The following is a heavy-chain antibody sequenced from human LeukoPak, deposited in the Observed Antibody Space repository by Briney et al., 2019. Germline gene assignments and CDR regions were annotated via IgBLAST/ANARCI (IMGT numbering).Heavy chain of an antibody. CDR3: AKHGVSPDAFDV. D-gene: IGHD2-8*01. CDR1: GGSISSGSYS. J-gene: IGHJ3*01. Sequence: SETPSLTCAVSGGSISSGSYSWSLIRQPPGKALEWIGYMHHSGGTYYNPSLKSRVTISVDKSKNQFSLELSSVTAADTAVYYCAKHGVSPDAFDVWGQGTMVTVSS. V-gene: IGHV4-30-2*01. CDR2: MHHSGGT.